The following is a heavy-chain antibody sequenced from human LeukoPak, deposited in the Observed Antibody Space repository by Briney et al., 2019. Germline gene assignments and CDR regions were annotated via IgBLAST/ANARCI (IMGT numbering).Heavy chain of an antibody. V-gene: IGHV4-4*09. Sequence: SETLSLTCTVSGGSISSYYWSWIRQPPGKGLEWIGYIYTSGSTNYNPPLKSRVSISVDTSKNQFSLKLSSVTAADTAVYYCARRNEYIAPVGYYYYMDVWGKGTTVTVSS. CDR3: ARRNEYIAPVGYYYYMDV. D-gene: IGHD6-6*01. CDR1: GGSISSYY. J-gene: IGHJ6*03. CDR2: IYTSGST.